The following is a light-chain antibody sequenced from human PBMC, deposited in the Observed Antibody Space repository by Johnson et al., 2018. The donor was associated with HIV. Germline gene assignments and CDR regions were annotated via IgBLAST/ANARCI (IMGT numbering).Light chain of an antibody. CDR2: ENS. Sequence: QSALTQPPSVSAAPGQKVTISCSGSSSNIGNNYVSWYQQLPGTAPKLLIYENSKRPSGIPDRFSGSKSGTSATLGITGLQTGDEADYYCGTWDSSLSAFRGYVFVTGTKVTVL. V-gene: IGLV1-51*02. CDR3: GTWDSSLSAFRGYV. J-gene: IGLJ1*01. CDR1: SSNIGNNY.